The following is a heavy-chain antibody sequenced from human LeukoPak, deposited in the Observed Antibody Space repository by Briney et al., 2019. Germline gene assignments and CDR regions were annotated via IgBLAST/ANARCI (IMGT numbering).Heavy chain of an antibody. D-gene: IGHD3-3*01. J-gene: IGHJ4*02. CDR3: AKSGGDLWSGYYVY. V-gene: IGHV3-23*01. CDR1: GFTFSSYA. CDR2: ISGIDGST. Sequence: PGGSLRLSCAASGFTFSSYAMSWVRQAPGKGLEWVSTISGIDGSTSYADSVKGRFTISRDNSKNTLHLQMNSLRAEDTAVYYCAKSGGDLWSGYYVYWGQGTLVTVSS.